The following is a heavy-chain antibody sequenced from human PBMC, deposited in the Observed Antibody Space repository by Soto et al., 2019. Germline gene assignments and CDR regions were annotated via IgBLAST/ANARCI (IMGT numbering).Heavy chain of an antibody. CDR1: GYTFTSYG. J-gene: IGHJ5*02. Sequence: ASVKVSCKASGYTFTSYGISWVRQAPGQGLEWMGWISAYNGNTNYAQKLQGRVTMTTDTSTSTAYMELRSLRSDDTAVYYCARDPYYGSGSYYNVGNWFDPWGQGTLVTVS. CDR2: ISAYNGNT. V-gene: IGHV1-18*01. D-gene: IGHD3-10*01. CDR3: ARDPYYGSGSYYNVGNWFDP.